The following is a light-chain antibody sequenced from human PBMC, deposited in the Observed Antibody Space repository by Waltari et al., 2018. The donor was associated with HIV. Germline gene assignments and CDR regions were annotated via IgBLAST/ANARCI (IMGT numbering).Light chain of an antibody. J-gene: IGLJ1*01. CDR1: NSNIGRNF. CDR2: KDN. Sequence: QSVPPQPPSASGTPGQRVAISCSGSNSNIGRNFLYWYQQLPGTAPNLLIYKDNQRPSGVPERFSASKSGSSSSLAISGLRSEDEAEYYCATWDDILSGYLFGTGTKVTVL. CDR3: ATWDDILSGYL. V-gene: IGLV1-47*01.